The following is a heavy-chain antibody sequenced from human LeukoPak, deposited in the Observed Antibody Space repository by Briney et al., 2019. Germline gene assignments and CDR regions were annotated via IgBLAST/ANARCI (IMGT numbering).Heavy chain of an antibody. Sequence: PSETLSLTCSVSDDSISRYSWSWIRQPPGMGLEWIGYIYYSGITTYNPSLKSRVTISVDTSKNQFSLKLSSVTAAGTAVYYCARQDSAYTYDWFDPWGQGTLVTVSS. J-gene: IGHJ5*02. CDR3: ARQDSAYTYDWFDP. CDR2: IYYSGIT. V-gene: IGHV4-59*08. CDR1: DDSISRYS. D-gene: IGHD5-18*01.